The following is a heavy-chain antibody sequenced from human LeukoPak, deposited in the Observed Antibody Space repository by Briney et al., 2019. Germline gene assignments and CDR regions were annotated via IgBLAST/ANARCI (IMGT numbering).Heavy chain of an antibody. J-gene: IGHJ4*02. Sequence: PSETLSLTCTVSGGSITNYYWSWIRQPPGQVLEWIGYIHYSGSTNYNPSLKSRVSISVDMSTNQFSLKLTSVTAADTAVYYCARHSRTYYDFDYWGQGTLVTVSS. CDR3: ARHSRTYYDFDY. CDR2: IHYSGST. V-gene: IGHV4-59*08. CDR1: GGSITNYY. D-gene: IGHD1-26*01.